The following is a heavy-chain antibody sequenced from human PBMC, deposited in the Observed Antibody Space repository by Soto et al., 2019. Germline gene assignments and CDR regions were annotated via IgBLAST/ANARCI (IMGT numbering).Heavy chain of an antibody. CDR2: MNPNSGNT. J-gene: IGHJ6*02. CDR3: ARGRYYDFWSGYLGGGMDV. V-gene: IGHV1-8*01. D-gene: IGHD3-3*01. Sequence: QVQLVQSGAEVKKPGASVKVSCKASGYTFTSYDINWVRQATGQGPEWMGWMNPNSGNTGYAQKFQGRVTMTRNTSISTAYMELSSLRSEDTAVYYCARGRYYDFWSGYLGGGMDVWGQGTTVTVSS. CDR1: GYTFTSYD.